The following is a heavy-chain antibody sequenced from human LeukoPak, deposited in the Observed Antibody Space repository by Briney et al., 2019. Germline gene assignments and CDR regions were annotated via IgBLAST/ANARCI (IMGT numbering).Heavy chain of an antibody. Sequence: PSETLSLTCTVSGGSISSYCWSWIRQPAGKGLEWIGRIYTSGSTNYNPSLKSRVTMSVDTSKNQFSLKLSSVTAADTAVYYCAREREFYSGYDSDFDYWGQGTLVTVSS. CDR1: GGSISSYC. CDR2: IYTSGST. CDR3: AREREFYSGYDSDFDY. J-gene: IGHJ4*02. V-gene: IGHV4-4*07. D-gene: IGHD5-12*01.